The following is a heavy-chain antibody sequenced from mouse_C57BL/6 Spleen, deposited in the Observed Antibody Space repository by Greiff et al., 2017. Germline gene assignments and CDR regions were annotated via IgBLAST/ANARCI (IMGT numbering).Heavy chain of an antibody. V-gene: IGHV3-6*01. D-gene: IGHD2-4*01. CDR2: ISYDGSN. CDR1: GYSITSGYY. CDR3: ASPYDYDGWYFDV. J-gene: IGHJ1*03. Sequence: EVKLLESGPGLVKPSQSLSLTCSVTGYSITSGYYWNWIRQFPGNKLEWMGYISYDGSNNYNPSLKNRISITRDTSKNQFFLKLNSVNTEDTATYYCASPYDYDGWYFDVWGTGTTVTVSS.